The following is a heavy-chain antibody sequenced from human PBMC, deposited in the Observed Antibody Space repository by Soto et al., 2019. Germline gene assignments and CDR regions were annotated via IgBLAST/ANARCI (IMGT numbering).Heavy chain of an antibody. D-gene: IGHD2-2*01. J-gene: IGHJ5*02. V-gene: IGHV3-21*01. CDR3: ERRGDAAAGYCSSSSCFRQFDP. CDR2: ISSSSSYI. CDR1: GFTFSSYS. Sequence: GGSLRLSCAASGFTFSSYSMNWVRQAPGKGLEWVSSISSSSSYIYYADSVKGRFTISSDNAKNSLYLQMNSLRAEDTAVYYCERRGDAAAGYCSSSSCFRQFDPWGQGTLVTVSS.